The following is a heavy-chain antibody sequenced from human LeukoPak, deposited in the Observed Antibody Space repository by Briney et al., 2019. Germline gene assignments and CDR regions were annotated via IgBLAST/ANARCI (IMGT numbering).Heavy chain of an antibody. J-gene: IGHJ2*01. Sequence: ASVKVSCKASGGTFISYAISWVRQAPGQGLEWMGIINPSGGSTSYAQKFQGRVTMTRDTSTSTVYMELSSLRSEDTAVYYCAGVPPRNRHFDLWGRGTLVTVSS. D-gene: IGHD2/OR15-2a*01. CDR1: GGTFISYA. V-gene: IGHV1-46*01. CDR2: INPSGGST. CDR3: AGVPPRNRHFDL.